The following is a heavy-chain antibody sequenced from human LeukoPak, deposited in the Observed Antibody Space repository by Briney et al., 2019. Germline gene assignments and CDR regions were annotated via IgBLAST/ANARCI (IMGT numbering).Heavy chain of an antibody. CDR3: AREWKVGAFYYFDY. J-gene: IGHJ4*02. CDR2: INPILGIA. V-gene: IGHV1-69*04. Sequence: ASVKVSCKASGGTFSSYTISWVRQAPGQGLEWMGRINPILGIANYAQKFQGRVTITADKSTSTAYMELSSLRSEDTAVYYCAREWKVGAFYYFDYWGQGTLVTVSS. D-gene: IGHD1-26*01. CDR1: GGTFSSYT.